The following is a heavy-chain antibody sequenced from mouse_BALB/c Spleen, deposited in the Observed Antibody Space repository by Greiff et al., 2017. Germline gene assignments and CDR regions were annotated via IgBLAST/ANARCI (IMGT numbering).Heavy chain of an antibody. CDR2: IDPENGDT. V-gene: IGHV14-4*02. D-gene: IGHD2-3*01. CDR3: NADGRGFAY. CDR1: GFNIKDYY. Sequence: EVKLMESGAELVRSGASVKLSCTASGFNIKDYYMHWVKQRPEQGLEWIGWIDPENGDTEYAPKFQGKATMTADTSSNTAYLQLSSLTSEDTAVYYCNADGRGFAYWGQGTLVTVSA. J-gene: IGHJ3*01.